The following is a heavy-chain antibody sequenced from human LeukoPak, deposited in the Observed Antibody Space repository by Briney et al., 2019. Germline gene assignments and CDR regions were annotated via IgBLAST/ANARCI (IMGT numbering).Heavy chain of an antibody. CDR2: IKKKAFGGTT. CDR1: GFTFGGYG. CDR3: TRDRDWAFDI. V-gene: IGHV3-49*04. D-gene: IGHD2-21*01. J-gene: IGHJ3*02. Sequence: GGSLRLSCTASGFTFGGYGMSWARQAPGKGLEWVGFIKKKAFGGTTEYAASVKGRFTISRDDSKSVAYLQMNNLKTEDTAVYYCTRDRDWAFDIWGQGTLVTVSS.